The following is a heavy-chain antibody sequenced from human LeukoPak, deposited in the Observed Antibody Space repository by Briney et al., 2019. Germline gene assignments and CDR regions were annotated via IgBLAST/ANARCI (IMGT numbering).Heavy chain of an antibody. J-gene: IGHJ4*02. CDR3: AKAGRVTTSHIDD. V-gene: IGHV3-30*02. D-gene: IGHD4-17*01. Sequence: GGSLRLSCAASGFTFSNSGVHWVRQAPGKGLEWVALIRYDGNNQYYGDSVRGRFTISRDNSKNTLYLEMNSRKPEDTAVYYCAKAGRVTTSHIDDWGQGTLVTVSS. CDR2: IRYDGNNQ. CDR1: GFTFSNSG.